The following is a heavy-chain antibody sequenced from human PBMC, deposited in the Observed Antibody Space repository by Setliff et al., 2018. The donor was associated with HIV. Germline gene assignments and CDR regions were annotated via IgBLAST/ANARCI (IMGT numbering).Heavy chain of an antibody. J-gene: IGHJ4*02. Sequence: SETLSLTCDVSGYSINNIHYWGWIRQPPGKGLECLGNIYDGGTTYRNPSLKGRVTISIDTSKAQFSLKLISVTAADTAVYYCVRRDVSFLFGQFDSWGQGILVTVSS. CDR3: VRRDVSFLFGQFDS. CDR1: GYSINNIHY. V-gene: IGHV4-38-2*01. CDR2: IYDGGTT. D-gene: IGHD3-10*02.